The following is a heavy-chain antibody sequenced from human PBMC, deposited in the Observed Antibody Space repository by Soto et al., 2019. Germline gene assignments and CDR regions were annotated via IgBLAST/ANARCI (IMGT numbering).Heavy chain of an antibody. CDR3: ARVKAAAGTHYYYYGMDV. D-gene: IGHD6-13*01. J-gene: IGHJ6*02. CDR1: GYTFTGYY. Sequence: ASVKVSCKASGYTFTGYYMHWVRQAPGQGLEWMGWINPNSGGTNYAQKFQGWVTMTRDTSISTAYMELSRLRSDDTAVYYCARVKAAAGTHYYYYGMDVWGQVTTVTVSS. CDR2: INPNSGGT. V-gene: IGHV1-2*04.